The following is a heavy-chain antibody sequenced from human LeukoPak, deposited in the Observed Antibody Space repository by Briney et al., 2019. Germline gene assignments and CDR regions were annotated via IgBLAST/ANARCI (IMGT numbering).Heavy chain of an antibody. D-gene: IGHD3-22*01. CDR2: ISSSGSTI. CDR1: GFTFSSYE. Sequence: PGGSLRLSCAASGFTFSSYEMNWVRQAPGEGLEWVSYISSSGSTIYYADSVKGRFTISRDNAKNSLYLQMNSLRAEDTAVYYCARGDYYDSSGYYYGFDYWGQGTLVTVSS. J-gene: IGHJ4*02. V-gene: IGHV3-48*03. CDR3: ARGDYYDSSGYYYGFDY.